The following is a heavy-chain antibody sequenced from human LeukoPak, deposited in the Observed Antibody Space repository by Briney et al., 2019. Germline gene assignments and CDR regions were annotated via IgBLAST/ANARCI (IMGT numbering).Heavy chain of an antibody. J-gene: IGHJ4*02. CDR1: GFTFSSYS. V-gene: IGHV3-21*01. CDR3: ASFHYDFWRKDY. CDR2: ISSSSSYI. D-gene: IGHD3-3*01. Sequence: GGSLRLSCAACGFTFSSYSMNLVRQAPGKGLEWVSSISSSSSYIYYADSVKGRFTISRDNAKNSLYLQMNSLRAEDTAVYYCASFHYDFWRKDYWGQGTLVTVSS.